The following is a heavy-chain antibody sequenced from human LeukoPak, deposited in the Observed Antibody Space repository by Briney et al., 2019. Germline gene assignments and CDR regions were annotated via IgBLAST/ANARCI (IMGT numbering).Heavy chain of an antibody. V-gene: IGHV3-30*02. J-gene: IGHJ4*02. CDR2: IWYDGSNK. D-gene: IGHD6-19*01. CDR3: AKEAVAGTFFDY. CDR1: GFFFSSYG. Sequence: GGSLRLSCAASGFFFSSYGMHWVRLAPGKGLEWVALIWYDGSNKYYADSVKGRFTISRDNAKNSLYLQMNSLRAEDTALYYCAKEAVAGTFFDYWGQGTLVTVSS.